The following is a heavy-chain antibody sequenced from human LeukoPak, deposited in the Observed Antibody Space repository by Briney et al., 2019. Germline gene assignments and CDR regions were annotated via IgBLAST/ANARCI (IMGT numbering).Heavy chain of an antibody. D-gene: IGHD3-16*01. Sequence: PGGSLRLSCAASGFTFSNYEMNWVRQAPGKGLEWVSYISSSGSIYYADSVKGRFTISRDNAKNSLYLQMNTLADVYTLIDHGGISDCEDLCGFSICFPTWGQGTLVTVSS. J-gene: IGHJ5*02. CDR3: GISDCEDLCGFSICFPT. V-gene: IGHV3-48*03. CDR1: GFTFSNYE. CDR2: ISSSGSI.